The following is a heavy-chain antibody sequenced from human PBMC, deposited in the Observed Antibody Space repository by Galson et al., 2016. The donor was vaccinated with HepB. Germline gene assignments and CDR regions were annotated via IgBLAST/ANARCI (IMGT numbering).Heavy chain of an antibody. V-gene: IGHV4-59*01. CDR3: AAAPVLYDSRGYYDYYLDY. CDR1: GGSISSYY. CDR2: IHDSGSS. J-gene: IGHJ4*02. Sequence: SETLSLTCTVSGGSISSYYWSWIRQPPGKGLEWIGYIHDSGSSNYNPSLRSRVTMSVDTSKNQFSLKLTSVTAADSAVYHCAAAPVLYDSRGYYDYYLDYWGQGTLVTVSS. D-gene: IGHD3-22*01.